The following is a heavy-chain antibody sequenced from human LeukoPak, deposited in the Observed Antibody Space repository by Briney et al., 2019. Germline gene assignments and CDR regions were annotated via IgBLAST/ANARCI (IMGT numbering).Heavy chain of an antibody. CDR3: ARGGSRELQYSSSIFDY. CDR1: GYTFTSYD. V-gene: IGHV1-8*01. D-gene: IGHD6-6*01. Sequence: ASVNVSCKASGYTFTSYDINWVRQATGQGLEWMGWMNPNSGNTGYAQKFQGRVTMTRNTSISTAYMELSSLRSEDTAVYYCARGGSRELQYSSSIFDYWGQGTLVTVSS. CDR2: MNPNSGNT. J-gene: IGHJ4*02.